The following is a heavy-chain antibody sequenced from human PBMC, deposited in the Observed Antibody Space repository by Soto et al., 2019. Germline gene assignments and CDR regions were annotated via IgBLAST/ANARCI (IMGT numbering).Heavy chain of an antibody. V-gene: IGHV3-7*01. CDR1: GFTFSSYW. CDR2: IKQDGSER. D-gene: IGHD5-12*01. J-gene: IGHJ4*02. CDR3: ARVEEMATIFDY. Sequence: GGSLRLSCAASGFTFSSYWMSWVRQAPGKGLEWVANIKQDGSERCYVDSVKGRFTISRCNAKNSLYLQMNSLRAEDTAVYYCARVEEMATIFDYWGQGTLVTVSS.